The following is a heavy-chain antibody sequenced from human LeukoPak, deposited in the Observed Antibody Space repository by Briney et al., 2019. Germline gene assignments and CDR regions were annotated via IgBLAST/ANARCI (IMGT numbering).Heavy chain of an antibody. J-gene: IGHJ4*02. D-gene: IGHD5-12*01. Sequence: ASVKVSCKASGYTFTNYYIHWVRQAPGQGLEWMGWINSNRGGTNYAQKFQGRVTMTRDTSISTAYMELSRLRSDDTAVYYCATPERGYSGYDFGSWGQGTLVTVSS. V-gene: IGHV1-2*02. CDR3: ATPERGYSGYDFGS. CDR2: INSNRGGT. CDR1: GYTFTNYY.